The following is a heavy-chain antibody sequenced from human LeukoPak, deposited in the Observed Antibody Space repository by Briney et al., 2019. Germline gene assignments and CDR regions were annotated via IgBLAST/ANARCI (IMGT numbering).Heavy chain of an antibody. Sequence: ASVKVSCKVSGYTLTELSMHWVRQAPGKGLEWMGGFDPEDGETIYAQKFQGRVTTTEDTSTDTAYMELSSLRSEDTAVYYCASRPRSGSSPAGDYWGQGTLVTVSS. CDR2: FDPEDGET. CDR1: GYTLTELS. CDR3: ASRPRSGSSPAGDY. D-gene: IGHD3-10*01. J-gene: IGHJ4*02. V-gene: IGHV1-24*01.